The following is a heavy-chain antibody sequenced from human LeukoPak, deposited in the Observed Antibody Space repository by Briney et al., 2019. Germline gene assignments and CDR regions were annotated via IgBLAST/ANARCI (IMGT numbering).Heavy chain of an antibody. CDR3: ARPRYCTSRNCWCDY. D-gene: IGHD2-2*01. Sequence: QPGRSLRLSCAASGFTFDDYAMHWVRQAPGKGLEWVSGISWNSGSIDYVDSVKGRFTISRDNAKNSLYLQMNSLRAEDTAVYYCARPRYCTSRNCWCDYWGQGTLVTVSS. CDR1: GFTFDDYA. J-gene: IGHJ4*02. CDR2: ISWNSGSI. V-gene: IGHV3-9*01.